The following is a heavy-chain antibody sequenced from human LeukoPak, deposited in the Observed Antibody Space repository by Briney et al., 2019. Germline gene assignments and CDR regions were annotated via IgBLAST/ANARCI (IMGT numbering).Heavy chain of an antibody. CDR2: ISAHNGNT. D-gene: IGHD2-21*02. CDR3: ARAYCGGDCSYHYYYGMDV. Sequence: ASVKVSCKASGYTFTSYGISWVRQAPGQGLEWMGWISAHNGNTNYAEKLQGRVTMARNTSISTAYMELSSLRSEDTAVYCCARAYCGGDCSYHYYYGMDVWGQGTTVTVSS. CDR1: GYTFTSYG. V-gene: IGHV1-18*01. J-gene: IGHJ6*02.